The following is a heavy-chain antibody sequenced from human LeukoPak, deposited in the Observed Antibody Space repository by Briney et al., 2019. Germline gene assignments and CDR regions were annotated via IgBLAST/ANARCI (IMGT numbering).Heavy chain of an antibody. CDR1: GGSIRSYY. Sequence: SETLSLTCTVSGGSIRSYYWSWIRQPPGKGLEWIGYIYYSGSTNYNPSLKGRVTISVDTSKNQFSLKLSSVTAADTAVYYCARVYYSNSYDYWYFDLWGRGTLVTVSS. V-gene: IGHV4-59*01. CDR2: IYYSGST. CDR3: ARVYYSNSYDYWYFDL. J-gene: IGHJ2*01. D-gene: IGHD6-13*01.